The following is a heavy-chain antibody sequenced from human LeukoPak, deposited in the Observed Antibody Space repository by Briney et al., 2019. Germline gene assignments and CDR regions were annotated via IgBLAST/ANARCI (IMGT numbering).Heavy chain of an antibody. Sequence: ASVKVSCKASGYTFTGYYMHWVRQAPGQGLEWMGWINPGSGATNCAQRFHGRVTMTRDTSISTVYMELSRLRSDDTAVYYCARDLPEGAFDIWGQGTMVTVSS. CDR1: GYTFTGYY. V-gene: IGHV1-2*02. D-gene: IGHD1-14*01. CDR2: INPGSGAT. CDR3: ARDLPEGAFDI. J-gene: IGHJ3*02.